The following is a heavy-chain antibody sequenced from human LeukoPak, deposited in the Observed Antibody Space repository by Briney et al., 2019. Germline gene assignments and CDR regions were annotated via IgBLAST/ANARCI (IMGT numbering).Heavy chain of an antibody. CDR2: IFSGGSI. D-gene: IGHD6-19*01. CDR1: GFTVSSNY. CDR3: ARGPPVAVLYYFEY. Sequence: GGSLRPSCAASGFTVSSNYMSWVRQAPGKGLEWVSVIFSGGSIYYADSVKGRFTISRDNSKNTVFLQMNTLRAEDTAVYYCARGPPVAVLYYFEYWGQGTLVTVSS. V-gene: IGHV3-53*01. J-gene: IGHJ4*02.